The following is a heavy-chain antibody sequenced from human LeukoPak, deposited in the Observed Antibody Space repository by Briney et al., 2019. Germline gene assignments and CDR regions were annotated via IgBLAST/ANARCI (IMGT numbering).Heavy chain of an antibody. CDR3: ARGVRAVADAFDI. CDR2: ISGSGGST. CDR1: GFTFSSYA. D-gene: IGHD2-15*01. Sequence: PGGSLRLSCAASGFTFSSYAMSWVRQAPGKGLEWISGISGSGGSTYYADSVKGRFTISRDNSKNTLYLQMNSLRVEDTAVYYCARGVRAVADAFDIWGQGTMVTVSS. J-gene: IGHJ3*02. V-gene: IGHV3-23*01.